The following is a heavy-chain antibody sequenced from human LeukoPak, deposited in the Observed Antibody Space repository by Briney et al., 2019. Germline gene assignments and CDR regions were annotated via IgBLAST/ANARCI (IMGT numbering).Heavy chain of an antibody. CDR1: GYTFTSYD. J-gene: IGHJ4*02. V-gene: IGHV1-2*02. CDR3: ARLMTTAPLGFDY. Sequence: GASVKVSCKASGYTFTSYDINWVRQAPGQGLEWMGWINPNSGGTNYAQKFQGRVTMTRDTSISTAYMELSRLRSDDTAVYYCARLMTTAPLGFDYWGQGTLVTVSS. D-gene: IGHD4-17*01. CDR2: INPNSGGT.